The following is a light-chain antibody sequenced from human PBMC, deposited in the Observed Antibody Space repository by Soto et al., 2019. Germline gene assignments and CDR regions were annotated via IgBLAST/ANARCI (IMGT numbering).Light chain of an antibody. Sequence: QSALTQPASVSGSPGQSITISCTGTSGDIGSYNRVSWYQQHPGKAPKLIIYEVTDRPSGVSNRFSGSKSGNTASLTISGLQAEDEAKYYCSSYTNSNTGPCVFGTGTKLTVL. CDR3: SSYTNSNTGPCV. J-gene: IGLJ1*01. CDR1: SGDIGSYNR. V-gene: IGLV2-14*01. CDR2: EVT.